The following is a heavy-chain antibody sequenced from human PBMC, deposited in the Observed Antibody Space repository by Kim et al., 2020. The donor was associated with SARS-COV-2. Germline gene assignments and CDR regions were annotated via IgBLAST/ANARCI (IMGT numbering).Heavy chain of an antibody. CDR1: GYTFTSYG. D-gene: IGHD2-15*01. CDR2: ISAYNGNT. J-gene: IGHJ6*01. V-gene: IGHV1-18*01. CDR3: AKDWPVVVPATEVWDYYYG. Sequence: ASVKVSCKASGYTFTSYGISWVRQAPGQGLEWMGWISAYNGNTNYAQKFQGRVTMTTDTSTSTAYMELSSLRSDDTAIYYCAKDWPVVVPATEVWDYYYG.